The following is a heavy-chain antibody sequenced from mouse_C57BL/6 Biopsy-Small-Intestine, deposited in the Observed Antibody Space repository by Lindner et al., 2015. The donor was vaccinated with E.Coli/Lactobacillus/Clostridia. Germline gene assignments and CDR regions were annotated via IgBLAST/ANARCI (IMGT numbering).Heavy chain of an antibody. CDR2: ISSGGSYT. V-gene: IGHV5-6*01. J-gene: IGHJ2*01. CDR3: ARQDGD. CDR1: GFTFSSYG. Sequence: VQLQESGGDLVKPGGSLKLSCAASGFTFSSYGMSWVRQTPDKRLEWVATISSGGSYTYYPDSVKGRFTTSRDNAKNTLYLQMSSLKSEDTAMYYCARQDGDWGQGTTLTVSS. D-gene: IGHD2-3*01.